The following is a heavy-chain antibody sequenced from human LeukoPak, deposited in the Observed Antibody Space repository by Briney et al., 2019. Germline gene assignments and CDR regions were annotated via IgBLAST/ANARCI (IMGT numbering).Heavy chain of an antibody. CDR3: ARDLDCSGGSCYSDNWFDP. J-gene: IGHJ5*02. D-gene: IGHD2-15*01. CDR1: GGTFSSYA. Sequence: SVKVSCKASGGTFSSYAISWVRQAPGQGLERMGGIIPIFGTANYAQKFQGRVTITADESTSTAYMELSSLRSEDTAVYYCARDLDCSGGSCYSDNWFDPWGQGTLVTVSS. V-gene: IGHV1-69*13. CDR2: IIPIFGTA.